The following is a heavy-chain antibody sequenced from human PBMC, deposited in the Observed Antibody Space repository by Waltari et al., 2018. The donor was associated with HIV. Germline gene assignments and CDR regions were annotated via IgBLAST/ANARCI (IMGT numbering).Heavy chain of an antibody. CDR1: RFSLSDFD. D-gene: IGHD5-12*01. Sequence: EVQLVESGGGLVQPGGSLKLSCAASRFSLSDFDMNWVRQAPGRGLGWVSYGSRTSKDMDYAYAVKCRFAISRDNAKNSLYLLMNSLRHDDAAVYYCAILSASGYYRDWGQGTRVTVSS. CDR2: GSRTSKDM. J-gene: IGHJ4*02. V-gene: IGHV3-48*02. CDR3: AILSASGYYRD.